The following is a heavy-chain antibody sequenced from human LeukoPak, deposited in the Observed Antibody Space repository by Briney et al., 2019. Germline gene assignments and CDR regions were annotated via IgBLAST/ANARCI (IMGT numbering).Heavy chain of an antibody. Sequence: GGSLRLSCAASGFTFSSYGMHWVRQAPGKGLEWVAFIRYDGSNKYYADSVKGRFTISRDNSKNMLYLQMNSLRAEDTAVYYCAKSVTDYYYYYMDVWGKGTTVTVSS. V-gene: IGHV3-30*02. CDR3: AKSVTDYYYYYMDV. D-gene: IGHD4-17*01. CDR2: IRYDGSNK. CDR1: GFTFSSYG. J-gene: IGHJ6*03.